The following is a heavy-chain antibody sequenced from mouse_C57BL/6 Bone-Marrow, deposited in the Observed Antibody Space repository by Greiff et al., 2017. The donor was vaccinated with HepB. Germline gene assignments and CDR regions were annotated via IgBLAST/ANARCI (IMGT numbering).Heavy chain of an antibody. Sequence: VQLQQPGAELVKPGASVKLSCKASGYTFTSYWMQWVKQRPGQGLEWIGEIDPSDSYTNYNQKFKGKATLTVDTSSSTAYMQRSSLTSEDSAVYYCARMDGYYWYFDVWGTGTTVTVSS. D-gene: IGHD2-3*01. V-gene: IGHV1-50*01. CDR2: IDPSDSYT. CDR1: GYTFTSYW. J-gene: IGHJ1*03. CDR3: ARMDGYYWYFDV.